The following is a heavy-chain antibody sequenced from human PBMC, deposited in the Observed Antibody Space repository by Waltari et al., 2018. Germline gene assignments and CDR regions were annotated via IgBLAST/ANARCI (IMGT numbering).Heavy chain of an antibody. D-gene: IGHD2-15*01. J-gene: IGHJ4*02. CDR3: AREWGVMVGTAGYYFDY. Sequence: EVQLVGSGGGLVKPGGSLRLSCAAYASPFSRYPMNWVRQAPGKGLEWVSSISSGSSYIYYADSVKGRFTISRDNAKNSLYLQMNSLRAEDTAVYYCAREWGVMVGTAGYYFDYWGQGILVTVSS. V-gene: IGHV3-21*01. CDR1: ASPFSRYP. CDR2: ISSGSSYI.